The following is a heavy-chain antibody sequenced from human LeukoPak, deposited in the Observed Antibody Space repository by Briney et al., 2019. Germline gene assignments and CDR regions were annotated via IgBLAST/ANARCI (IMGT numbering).Heavy chain of an antibody. D-gene: IGHD3-22*01. CDR1: GGSFSGYY. V-gene: IGHV4-34*01. J-gene: IGHJ3*02. CDR2: INHSGST. CDR3: AREGVTSTNGYYPNAFDI. Sequence: SETLSLTCAVYGGSFSGYYWSWIRQPPGKGLEWIGEINHSGSTNYNPSLKSRVTISVDTSKNQFSLKLSSVTAADTAVYYCAREGVTSTNGYYPNAFDIWGQGTMVTVSS.